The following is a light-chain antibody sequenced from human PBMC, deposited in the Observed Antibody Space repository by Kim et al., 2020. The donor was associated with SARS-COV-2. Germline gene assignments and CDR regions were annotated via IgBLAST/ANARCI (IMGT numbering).Light chain of an antibody. Sequence: DVVLTQSPLSLPVTLGQPASISCRSSQSVVHSSGNTYLNWFQQRPGQSPRRLVYKVSNRDSGVPDSFSGGGSGPDFTLKISRVEAEDLAVYYCMQGTHCPYTVGQRTKLEIK. CDR1: QSVVHSSGNTY. V-gene: IGKV2-30*02. CDR3: MQGTHCPYT. CDR2: KVS. J-gene: IGKJ2*01.